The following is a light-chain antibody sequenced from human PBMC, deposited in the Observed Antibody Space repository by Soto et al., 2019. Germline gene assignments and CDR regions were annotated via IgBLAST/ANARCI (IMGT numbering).Light chain of an antibody. V-gene: IGKV3-15*01. CDR2: GAS. CDR3: QQYNNWPRT. CDR1: QSVNSN. J-gene: IGKJ1*01. Sequence: EIVMTQSPATLSVSPGERATLSCRASQSVNSNLAWYQQKPDQAPRLLIYGASTRATGIPARFSGSGSGTEFTLTISSLQSEDFAVYYCQQYNNWPRTFGQGTKVDIK.